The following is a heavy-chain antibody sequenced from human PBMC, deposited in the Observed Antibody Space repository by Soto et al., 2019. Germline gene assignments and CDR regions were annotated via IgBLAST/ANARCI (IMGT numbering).Heavy chain of an antibody. Sequence: ASVKVSCKVAGYTLTELSMHWVRQAPGKGLEWMGGFDPEDGETIYAQKFQGRVTMTEDTSTDTAYMELSSLRSEDTAVYYCATRGENMNYDFWSGSVPEAFDIWGQGTMLTVSS. CDR3: ATRGENMNYDFWSGSVPEAFDI. D-gene: IGHD3-3*01. CDR2: FDPEDGET. CDR1: GYTLTELS. J-gene: IGHJ3*02. V-gene: IGHV1-24*01.